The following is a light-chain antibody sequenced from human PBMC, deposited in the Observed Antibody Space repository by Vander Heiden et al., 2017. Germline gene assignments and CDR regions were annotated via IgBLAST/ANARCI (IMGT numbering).Light chain of an antibody. CDR1: TSHIRAGYD. J-gene: IGLJ1*01. CDR2: DNT. CDR3: QSYDTGLSSSYV. V-gene: IGLV1-40*01. Sequence: QSVLTQPPSRSGAPVQGLTVSCTGSTSHIRAGYDVHRYQQLPGGAPKLLIYDNTNRPSGVPDRFSASKSGTSATLAITGLQAEDEGDYDCQSYDTGLSSSYVFGTGTKVTVL.